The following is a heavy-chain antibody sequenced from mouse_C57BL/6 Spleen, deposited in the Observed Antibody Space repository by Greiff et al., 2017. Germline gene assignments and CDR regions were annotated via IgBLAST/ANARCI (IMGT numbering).Heavy chain of an antibody. J-gene: IGHJ4*01. D-gene: IGHD1-2*01. Sequence: EVQLQQSGPELVKPGASVKISCKASGYTFTDYYMNWVKQSNGKSLEWIGDINPNNGGTSYNQKFKGKATLTVDKSSSTAYMELRSLTSEDSAVYYCARWLFPYYAMDYWGQGTSVTVSS. CDR3: ARWLFPYYAMDY. V-gene: IGHV1-26*01. CDR2: INPNNGGT. CDR1: GYTFTDYY.